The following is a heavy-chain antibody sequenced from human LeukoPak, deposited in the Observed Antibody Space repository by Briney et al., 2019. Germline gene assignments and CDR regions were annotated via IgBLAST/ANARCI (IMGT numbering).Heavy chain of an antibody. CDR2: INPDGSEK. CDR1: GFTFSNYW. CDR3: ARDLAAWDV. V-gene: IGHV3-7*01. J-gene: IGHJ6*04. Sequence: GGSLRLSCAAFGFTFSNYWMSWVRQAPEKGLEWVANINPDGSEKYSVDSVTGRFTISRDNAENTMFLQMNSLRAEDSAIYYCARDLAAWDVWGKGTTVTVSS.